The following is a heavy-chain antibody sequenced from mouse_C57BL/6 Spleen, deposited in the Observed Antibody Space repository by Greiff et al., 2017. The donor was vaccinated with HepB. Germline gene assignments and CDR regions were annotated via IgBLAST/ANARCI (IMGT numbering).Heavy chain of an antibody. V-gene: IGHV1-72*01. D-gene: IGHD1-1*01. CDR3: ARSITTVVAISYYFDY. CDR1: GYTFTSYW. Sequence: QVQLQQPGAELVKPGASVKLSCKASGYTFTSYWMHWVKQRPGRGLEWIGRIDPNSGGTKYNEKFKSKATLTVDKPSSTAYMQLSSLTSEDSAVYYCARSITTVVAISYYFDYWGQGTTLTVSS. CDR2: IDPNSGGT. J-gene: IGHJ2*01.